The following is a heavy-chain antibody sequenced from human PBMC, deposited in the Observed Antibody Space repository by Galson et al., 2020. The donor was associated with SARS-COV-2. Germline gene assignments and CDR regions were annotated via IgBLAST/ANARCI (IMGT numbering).Heavy chain of an antibody. CDR3: ARVSGPYYGSGTYAKDYMDV. CDR1: GGTFSSYA. Sequence: SVTVSCQASGGTFSSYAISWVRQAPGQGLEWMGGIIPIFGTANYAQKFQGRVTLTADESTSTAYMALSSLSSEDTAVYYCARVSGPYYGSGTYAKDYMDVWGKGTTVTVSS. V-gene: IGHV1-69*13. J-gene: IGHJ6*03. CDR2: IIPIFGTA. D-gene: IGHD3-10*01.